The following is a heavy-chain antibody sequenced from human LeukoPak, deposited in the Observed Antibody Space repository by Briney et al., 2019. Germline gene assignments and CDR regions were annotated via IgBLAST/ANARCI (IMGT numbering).Heavy chain of an antibody. J-gene: IGHJ4*02. CDR2: INAGGDRT. CDR1: GFAFSSLD. V-gene: IGHV3-23*01. CDR3: AKDARHCSGWWFFDH. D-gene: IGHD6-19*01. Sequence: GGSLRLSCAASGFAFSSLDMGCVRQDPRKWLEWVSAINAGGDRTYYADSVRGRFTLSRNKTKNWLYHQMNSLPAQEPSVYYWAKDARHCSGWWFFDHWGQGTVVTIFS.